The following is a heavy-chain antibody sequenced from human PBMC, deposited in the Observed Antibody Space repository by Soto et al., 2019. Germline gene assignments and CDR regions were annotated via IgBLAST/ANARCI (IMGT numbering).Heavy chain of an antibody. J-gene: IGHJ4*02. CDR1: GGSFSGYY. V-gene: IGHV4-34*01. CDR2: INHSGST. Sequence: QVQLQQWGAGLLKPSETLSLTCAVYGGSFSGYYWSWIRQPPGKGLEWIGEINHSGSTNYNPSLKSRVTISVDTSKNQVSLKLSSVTAADTAVYYCARGGYCSSTSCPFDYWGQGTLVTVSS. D-gene: IGHD2-2*01. CDR3: ARGGYCSSTSCPFDY.